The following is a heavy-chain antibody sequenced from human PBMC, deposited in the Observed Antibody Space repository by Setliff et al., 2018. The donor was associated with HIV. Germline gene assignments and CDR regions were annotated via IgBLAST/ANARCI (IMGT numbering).Heavy chain of an antibody. J-gene: IGHJ4*02. Sequence: SETLSLTCTVSGGSISSSSYYWGWIRQPPGKGLEWIGTIYYTGSTYYNPSLKSRVTISVDTSKNQFSLKLSSVTAADTAVYYCAKEARGIPTTGTGYWGQGALATVSS. CDR1: GGSISSSSYY. CDR3: AKEARGIPTTGTGY. D-gene: IGHD6-13*01. V-gene: IGHV4-39*02. CDR2: IYYTGST.